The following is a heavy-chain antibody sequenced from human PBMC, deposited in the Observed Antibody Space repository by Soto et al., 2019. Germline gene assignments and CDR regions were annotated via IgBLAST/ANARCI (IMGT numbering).Heavy chain of an antibody. Sequence: EVQLVESGGGPIRPGGSVRLSCTTSGFTFDEFGMSWVRKAPGKGLEWVSGIATNDGSTGYVDSVRGRFTIYRDNAKNTLYLEMNSLRVEDTAFYYCARGDAGDYWGQGTLVTVSS. CDR1: GFTFDEFG. D-gene: IGHD2-2*01. CDR2: IATNDGST. CDR3: ARGDAGDY. J-gene: IGHJ4*02. V-gene: IGHV3-20*04.